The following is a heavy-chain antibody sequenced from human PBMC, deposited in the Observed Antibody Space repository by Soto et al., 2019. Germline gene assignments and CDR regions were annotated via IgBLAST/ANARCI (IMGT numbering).Heavy chain of an antibody. CDR2: ISYDGSNK. D-gene: IGHD6-13*01. CDR1: GFTFSSYG. J-gene: IGHJ6*02. V-gene: IGHV3-30*18. Sequence: QPGGSLRLSCAASGFTFSSYGMHWVRQAPGKGLEWVAVISYDGSNKYYADSVKGRFTISRDNSKNTLYLQMNSLRAEDTAVYYCAKMHPQPRTNYYYYGMDVWGQGTTVTVS. CDR3: AKMHPQPRTNYYYYGMDV.